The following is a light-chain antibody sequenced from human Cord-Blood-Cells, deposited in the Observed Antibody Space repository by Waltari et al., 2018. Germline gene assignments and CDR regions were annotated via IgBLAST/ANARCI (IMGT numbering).Light chain of an antibody. J-gene: IGLJ3*02. Sequence: SYVLTQPPSVSVAPGKPARITCGGNNIGSKSVHWYQQKPGQAPLLVIYYDSDRPSGIPERLSGANSGNTASLTVSRGEGGDEADYYCQVWDRSSDHWVVGGGTKLTVL. CDR3: QVWDRSSDHWV. CDR2: YDS. V-gene: IGLV3-21*04. CDR1: NIGSKS.